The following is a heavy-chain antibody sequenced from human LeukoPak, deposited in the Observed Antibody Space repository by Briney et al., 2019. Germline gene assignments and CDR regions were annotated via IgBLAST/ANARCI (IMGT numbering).Heavy chain of an antibody. J-gene: IGHJ4*02. V-gene: IGHV5-51*01. Sequence: GASLKISCKASGYPFTHQWIGWVRQMSGSGLEWMGIIYPRDSDTIYSPSFQGHVTISADTSINTAYLEWSSLEASDTAIYYCARHSDVIGAIWGQGTLVTVSS. CDR2: IYPRDSDT. CDR3: ARHSDVIGAI. D-gene: IGHD3-10*01. CDR1: GYPFTHQW.